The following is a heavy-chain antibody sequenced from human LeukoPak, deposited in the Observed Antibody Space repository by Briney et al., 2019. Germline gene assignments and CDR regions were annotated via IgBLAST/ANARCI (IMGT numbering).Heavy chain of an antibody. V-gene: IGHV4-39*07. Sequence: PSETLSLTCTVSGGSISSSSYYWGWIRQPPGKGLEWIGSIYHSGSTYYNPSLKSRVTISVDTSKNQFSLKLSSVTAADTAVYYCARDRASTLLGDYEGYFHHWGQGTLVTVSS. CDR3: ARDRASTLLGDYEGYFHH. J-gene: IGHJ1*01. CDR2: IYHSGST. D-gene: IGHD4-17*01. CDR1: GGSISSSSYY.